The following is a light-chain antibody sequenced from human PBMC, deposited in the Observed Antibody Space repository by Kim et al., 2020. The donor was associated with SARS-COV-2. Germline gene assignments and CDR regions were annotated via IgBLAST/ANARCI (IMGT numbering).Light chain of an antibody. CDR2: AAS. Sequence: IQMTQSPSSLSASVGDKVTITCRASQGIRNDLGWYQQKPGKAPKVLIAAASILQSGVPSRFSGSGSGTDFTLTINSLQPEDFATYYCLQDYTYPWTFGQGTKLDIK. CDR3: LQDYTYPWT. J-gene: IGKJ1*01. CDR1: QGIRND. V-gene: IGKV1-6*01.